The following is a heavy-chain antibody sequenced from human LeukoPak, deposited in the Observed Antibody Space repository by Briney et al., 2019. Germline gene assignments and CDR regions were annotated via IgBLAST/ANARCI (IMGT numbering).Heavy chain of an antibody. CDR1: GGSINGYS. Sequence: SETLSLTCTVSGGSINGYSWSWIRQPPGNGLEWIGNIYYSGSSKYNPSLRSRVTISVDKSKNQFSLKLSSVTAADTAVYYCARSPSRYDILTGYYTRHFDYWGQGTLVTVSS. V-gene: IGHV4-59*12. J-gene: IGHJ4*02. CDR2: IYYSGSS. CDR3: ARSPSRYDILTGYYTRHFDY. D-gene: IGHD3-9*01.